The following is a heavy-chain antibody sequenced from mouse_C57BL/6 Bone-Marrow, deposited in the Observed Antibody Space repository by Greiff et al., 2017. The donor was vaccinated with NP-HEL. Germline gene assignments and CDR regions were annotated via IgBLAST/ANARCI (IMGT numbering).Heavy chain of an antibody. CDR2: IWTGGGT. J-gene: IGHJ1*03. CDR3: ARKPPITTVVATDWYFDV. V-gene: IGHV2-9-1*01. CDR1: GFSLTSYA. D-gene: IGHD1-1*01. Sequence: VKLKESGPGLVAPSQSLSITCTVSGFSLTSYAISWVRQPPGKGLEWLGVIWTGGGTNYNSALKSRLSISKDNSKSQVFLKMNSLQTDDTARYYCARKPPITTVVATDWYFDVWGTGTTVTVSS.